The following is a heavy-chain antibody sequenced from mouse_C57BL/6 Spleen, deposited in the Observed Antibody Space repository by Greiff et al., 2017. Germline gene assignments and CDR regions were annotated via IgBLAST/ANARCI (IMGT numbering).Heavy chain of an antibody. CDR3: ARGPLINWDDYAMDY. V-gene: IGHV1-18*01. CDR2: INPNNGGT. D-gene: IGHD4-1*02. CDR1: GYTFTDYN. Sequence: EVQLQQSGPELVKPGASVKIPCTASGYTFTDYNMDWVKQSPGKSLEWIGDINPNNGGTNYNQKFKGKGTLTVNKYSSTAYMELRSLTSEDTAVYYGARGPLINWDDYAMDYWGKGTTVTVSS. J-gene: IGHJ4*01.